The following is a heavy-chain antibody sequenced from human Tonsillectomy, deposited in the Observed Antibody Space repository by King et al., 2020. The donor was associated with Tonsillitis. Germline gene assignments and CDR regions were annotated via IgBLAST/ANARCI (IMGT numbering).Heavy chain of an antibody. CDR1: GYTFTSYG. Sequence: QLVQSGAEVKKPGSSVKVSCKASGYTFTSYGFTWVRQAPGQGLEWMGGINAYNGNTNYAQKLQGRVTMTTDTSTSTAYMELRSLRSDDTAMYYGARGRGVREPTYSWGEGTLLIVSS. CDR2: INAYNGNT. CDR3: ARGRGVREPTYS. V-gene: IGHV1-18*04. J-gene: IGHJ4*02. D-gene: IGHD1-26*01.